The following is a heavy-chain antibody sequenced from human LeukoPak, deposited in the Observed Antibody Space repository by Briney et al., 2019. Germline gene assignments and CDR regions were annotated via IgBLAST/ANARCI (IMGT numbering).Heavy chain of an antibody. CDR1: GFTFSSYA. V-gene: IGHV3-23*01. CDR3: AEQWLVLKKYYFDY. D-gene: IGHD6-19*01. Sequence: PGGSLRLSCAASGFTFSSYAMSWVRQAPGKGLEWVSAISGSGGSTYYADSVKGRFTISRDNSKNTLYLQMNSLRAEDTAVYYCAEQWLVLKKYYFDYWGQGTLVTVSS. J-gene: IGHJ4*02. CDR2: ISGSGGST.